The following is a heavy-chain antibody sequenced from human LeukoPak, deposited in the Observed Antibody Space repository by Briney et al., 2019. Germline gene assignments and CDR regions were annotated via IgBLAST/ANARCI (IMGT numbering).Heavy chain of an antibody. CDR3: AIIPLGGRIDY. CDR2: IRSDGSDT. V-gene: IGHV3-30*02. CDR1: GFSFSDFD. D-gene: IGHD3-10*01. J-gene: IGHJ4*02. Sequence: PGGSLRLSCATSGFSFSDFDMQWVRQAPGQGLEWVGFIRSDGSDTYYGDSVKGRFTISRDNSKKILHLQMNSLRPGDTAVYYCAIIPLGGRIDYWGQGTLVIVSS.